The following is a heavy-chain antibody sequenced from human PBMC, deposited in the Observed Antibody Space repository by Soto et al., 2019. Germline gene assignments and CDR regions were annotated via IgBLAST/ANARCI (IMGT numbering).Heavy chain of an antibody. V-gene: IGHV3-66*01. CDR2: IYTAGST. CDR3: ARDRGGDSSGYPDY. J-gene: IGHJ4*02. CDR1: GFTVSNNF. Sequence: EVQLVESGGGLVQPGGSLRLSCAASGFTVSNNFLSWVRQAPGKGLEWVSVIYTAGSTYYADSVKGRFTISRDNSKNTLYLQMNSLRVEDTAVYYCARDRGGDSSGYPDYWGQGTLVTVSS. D-gene: IGHD3-22*01.